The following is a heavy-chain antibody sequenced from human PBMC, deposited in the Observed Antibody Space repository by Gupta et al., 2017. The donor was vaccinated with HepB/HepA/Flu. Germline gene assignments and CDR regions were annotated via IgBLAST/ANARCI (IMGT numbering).Heavy chain of an antibody. Sequence: QLQLREPGPGLVKPSETLSLTCTVPGGSINTTDHFGAWIRRPPGKGFEWIGSIFQTGTTYYDPFLKSRVTISIDTSKRHFTLSVNSVTAADTAVYYCARQAGASGDCLDYWGQGTLVIVSS. D-gene: IGHD2-21*02. J-gene: IGHJ4*02. V-gene: IGHV4-39*01. CDR2: IFQTGTT. CDR1: GGSINTTDHF. CDR3: ARQAGASGDCLDY.